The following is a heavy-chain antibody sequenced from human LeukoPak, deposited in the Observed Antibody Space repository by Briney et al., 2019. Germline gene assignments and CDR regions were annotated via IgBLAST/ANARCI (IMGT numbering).Heavy chain of an antibody. CDR1: GGSISPYY. J-gene: IGHJ6*03. V-gene: IGHV4-59*01. Sequence: ASETLSLTCAVSGGSISPYYWSWIRQPPGKGLEWIAYIFYNGNTNYNPSLKSRVTISLDTSKEQFSLKVSSVTAADTAVYYCARGGYYYMDVWGKGTTVIVSS. CDR2: IFYNGNT. CDR3: ARGGYYYMDV.